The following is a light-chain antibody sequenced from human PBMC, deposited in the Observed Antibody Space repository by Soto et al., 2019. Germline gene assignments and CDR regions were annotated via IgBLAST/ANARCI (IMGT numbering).Light chain of an antibody. CDR1: SSDVGAYDF. J-gene: IGLJ1*01. Sequence: QSVLTQPASVSGSPRQSITISCTGTSSDVGAYDFVSWYQQHPDKAPKLMIYEVSNRPSGVSNRFSGSKSVNTATLTISGLQAEDEADYYCSSYTSSSPRVFGTGTKVTVL. V-gene: IGLV2-14*03. CDR3: SSYTSSSPRV. CDR2: EVS.